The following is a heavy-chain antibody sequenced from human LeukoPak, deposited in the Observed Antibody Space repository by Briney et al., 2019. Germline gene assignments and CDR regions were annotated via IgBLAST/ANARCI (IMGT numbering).Heavy chain of an antibody. V-gene: IGHV1-2*02. D-gene: IGHD2-2*01. CDR2: INPNDGDT. CDR3: ARGYCSSATCRHFDY. CDR1: GYTFTAYY. Sequence: ASVKVSCKASGYTFTAYYIHWVRQAPGQGLEWMGWINPNDGDTNYAQKFQGRVTMTRDTSISAAYMELSRLRSDDTAVYYCARGYCSSATCRHFDYWGQGALVTVSS. J-gene: IGHJ4*02.